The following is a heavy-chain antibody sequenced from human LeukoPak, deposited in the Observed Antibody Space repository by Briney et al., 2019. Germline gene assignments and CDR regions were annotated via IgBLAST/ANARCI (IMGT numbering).Heavy chain of an antibody. CDR2: INPNSGGT. Sequence: ASVKVSCKASGYTFTGYYMHWVRQAPGQGLEWMGGINPNSGGTNYAQKFQGRVTMTRDTSISTAYMELSRLRSDDTAVYYCARESTPYYYYYYMDVWGKGTTVTVSS. V-gene: IGHV1-2*02. J-gene: IGHJ6*03. CDR1: GYTFTGYY. CDR3: ARESTPYYYYYYMDV.